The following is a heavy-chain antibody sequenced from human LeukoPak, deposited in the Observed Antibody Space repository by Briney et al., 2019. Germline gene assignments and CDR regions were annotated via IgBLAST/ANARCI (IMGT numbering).Heavy chain of an antibody. V-gene: IGHV1-2*02. J-gene: IGHJ4*02. CDR3: ARANRVRAFDY. CDR2: INPNSGGT. Sequence: ASVKVSCKASGYTFTSYDINWVRQATGQGLEWMGWINPNSGGTNYAQKFQGRVTMTRDTSISTAYMELSRLRSDDTAVYYCARANRVRAFDYWGQGTLVTVSS. CDR1: GYTFTSYD. D-gene: IGHD2/OR15-2a*01.